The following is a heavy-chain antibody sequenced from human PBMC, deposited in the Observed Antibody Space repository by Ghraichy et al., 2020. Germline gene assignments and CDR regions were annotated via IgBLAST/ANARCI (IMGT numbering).Heavy chain of an antibody. V-gene: IGHV1-18*01. J-gene: IGHJ3*02. CDR2: ISAYNGNT. D-gene: IGHD3-3*01. CDR3: ARDQRTTIFGVVNELDI. CDR1: GYTFTSYG. Sequence: ASVKVSCKASGYTFTSYGISWVRQAPGQGLEWMGWISAYNGNTNYAQKLQGRVTMTTDTSTSTAYMELRSLRSDDTAVYYCARDQRTTIFGVVNELDIWGQGTMVTVSS.